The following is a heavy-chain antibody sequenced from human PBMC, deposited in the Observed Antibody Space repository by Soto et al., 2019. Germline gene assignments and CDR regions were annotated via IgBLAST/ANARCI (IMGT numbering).Heavy chain of an antibody. V-gene: IGHV3-30-3*01. CDR1: GFTFGSYA. CDR2: ISYGGSDK. D-gene: IGHD6-19*01. J-gene: IGHJ4*02. CDR3: ARTSVAGTCFDY. Sequence: PGGSLRLSCASSGFTFGSYAMHWVRQAPGKGLEWVAVISYGGSDKYYADSVKGRFTISRDNSKNTLYLQMNSLTAEDTAVYYCARTSVAGTCFDYWGQGTLVTVSS.